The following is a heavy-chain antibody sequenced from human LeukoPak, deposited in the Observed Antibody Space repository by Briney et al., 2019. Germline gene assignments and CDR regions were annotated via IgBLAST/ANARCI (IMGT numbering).Heavy chain of an antibody. D-gene: IGHD3-22*01. CDR2: IKQDGSEK. CDR3: ARGKYYYDSTGYYPGGDY. Sequence: GGSLRLSCAASGFTFSSYWMSWVRQTPGKGLERVANIKQDGSEKYYVDSMKGRFTISRDNAKNSLYLQMNSLRAEDTAVYYCARGKYYYDSTGYYPGGDYWGQGTLVIVSS. CDR1: GFTFSSYW. V-gene: IGHV3-7*01. J-gene: IGHJ4*02.